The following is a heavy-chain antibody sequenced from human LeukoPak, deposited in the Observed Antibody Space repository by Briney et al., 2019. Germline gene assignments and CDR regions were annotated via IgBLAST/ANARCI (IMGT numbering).Heavy chain of an antibody. D-gene: IGHD3-10*01. J-gene: IGHJ5*02. Sequence: SETLSLTCTFSGGSITSYYWSWIRQPAGKGLEWIGRTHTSGSTNYNPSLKSRVTISLDTSKNQFSLKLSSVTAADTAVYYCARHRRTYYYGSGNWFDPWGQGTLVTVSS. CDR3: ARHRRTYYYGSGNWFDP. CDR2: THTSGST. CDR1: GGSITSYY. V-gene: IGHV4-4*07.